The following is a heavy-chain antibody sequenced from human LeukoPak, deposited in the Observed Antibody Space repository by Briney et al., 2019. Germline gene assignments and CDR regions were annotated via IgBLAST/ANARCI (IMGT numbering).Heavy chain of an antibody. J-gene: IGHJ4*02. Sequence: ASVKVSCKASGYTFTSYGISWVRQAPGQGLEWMGWISAFNDNTHYARKLQGRVTMTTDTSTSTAYMELRSLRSDDTAVYYCARAHYDSSGYYNRVSDYWGQGTLVTVSS. CDR1: GYTFTSYG. D-gene: IGHD3-22*01. CDR2: ISAFNDNT. V-gene: IGHV1-18*01. CDR3: ARAHYDSSGYYNRVSDY.